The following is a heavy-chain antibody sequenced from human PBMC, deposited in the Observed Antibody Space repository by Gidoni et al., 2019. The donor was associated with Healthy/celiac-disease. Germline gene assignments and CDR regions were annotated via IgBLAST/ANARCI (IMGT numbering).Heavy chain of an antibody. CDR2: ISGSGVST. D-gene: IGHD5-12*01. J-gene: IGHJ3*02. CDR1: GVTFSSYA. CDR3: AKDGDGYPDAFDI. Sequence: EVQLLESGGGLVQPGVSLRLSCAASGVTFSSYAMSWVRQAPGKGLGWVSAISGSGVSTYYADSVKGRFTISRDNSKNTLCLQMNSLRAEDTAVYYCAKDGDGYPDAFDIWGQGTMVTVSS. V-gene: IGHV3-23*01.